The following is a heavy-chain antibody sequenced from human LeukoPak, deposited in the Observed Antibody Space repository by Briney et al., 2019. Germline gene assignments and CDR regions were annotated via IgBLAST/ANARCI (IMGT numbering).Heavy chain of an antibody. V-gene: IGHV3-9*01. CDR2: ISWNSGSI. D-gene: IGHD4-17*01. CDR3: AKDKEGDYGDYFDY. CDR1: GFTFDDYA. J-gene: IGHJ4*02. Sequence: GRSLRLSCAASGFTFDDYAMHWVRQAPGKGLEWVSGISWNSGSIGYADSVKGRFTISRDNAKNSLYLQMNSLRAEDTALYYCAKDKEGDYGDYFDYWGQGTLVTVSS.